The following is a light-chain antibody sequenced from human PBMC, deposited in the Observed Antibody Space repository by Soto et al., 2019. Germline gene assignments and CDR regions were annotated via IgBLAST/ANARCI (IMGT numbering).Light chain of an antibody. CDR3: QQRSSWPRIT. CDR2: DVS. Sequence: EFVLTQSPGTLSLSPGQRATLSCRASQTVRNNYLAWYQQKPGQPPRLLIYDVSNRATGIPARFSGSGSGTDFTLTITSLEPEDFAVYYCQQRSSWPRITFGQGTRLEIK. J-gene: IGKJ5*01. CDR1: QTVRNNY. V-gene: IGKV3D-20*02.